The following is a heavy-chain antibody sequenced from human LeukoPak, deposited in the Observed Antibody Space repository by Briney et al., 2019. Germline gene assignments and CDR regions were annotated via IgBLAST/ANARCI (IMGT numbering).Heavy chain of an antibody. CDR3: ARDGGPYRPLDY. CDR2: VNLQGST. CDR1: GGSFSHTNY. V-gene: IGHV4-4*02. J-gene: IGHJ4*02. Sequence: SETLSLTCGVSGGSFSHTNYWTWARQPPGKGLEWIGEVNLQGSTNYNPSLMGRVAISVDTSENHISLQLTSVTAADTAVYYCARDGGPYRPLDYSGQGTLVTVSS.